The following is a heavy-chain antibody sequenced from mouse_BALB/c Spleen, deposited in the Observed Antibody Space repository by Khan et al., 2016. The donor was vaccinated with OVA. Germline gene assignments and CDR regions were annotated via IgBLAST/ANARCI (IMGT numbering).Heavy chain of an antibody. J-gene: IGHJ3*01. CDR2: MIYTGYT. CDR3: ARSTYRYAFAY. Sequence: EVQLVETGPSLVKPSQTLSLTCSVTGDSITSGYWSWIRKFPGNKLEYMGYMIYTGYTDYNPSLKSRIAITRHTSTNQYYLQLNSVTAEDTATYYCARSTYRYAFAYWGQGTLVTVSA. V-gene: IGHV3-8*02. CDR1: GDSITSGY. D-gene: IGHD2-14*01.